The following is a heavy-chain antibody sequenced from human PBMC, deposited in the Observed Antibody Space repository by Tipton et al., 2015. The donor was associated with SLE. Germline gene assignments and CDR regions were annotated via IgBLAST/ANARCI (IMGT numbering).Heavy chain of an antibody. CDR3: ARGSGWYGDPYAFDI. CDR1: GGSFSGYY. Sequence: TLSLTCAVYGGSFSGYYWSWIRQPPGKGLEWIGEINHSGSTNYNPSLKSRVTIAIDTSKNQFSLKLSSVTAADTAVYYFARGSGWYGDPYAFDIWGQGTMVTVSS. V-gene: IGHV4-34*01. D-gene: IGHD6-19*01. J-gene: IGHJ3*02. CDR2: INHSGST.